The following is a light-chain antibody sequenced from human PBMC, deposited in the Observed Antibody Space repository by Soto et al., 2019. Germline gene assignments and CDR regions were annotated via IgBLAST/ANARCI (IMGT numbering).Light chain of an antibody. CDR1: SSNIGSNT. CDR3: AAWDDSLNGWV. V-gene: IGLV1-44*01. J-gene: IGLJ3*02. CDR2: SNN. Sequence: QSVLTQPPAASGTPGQRVTISCSGSSSNIGSNTVNWYQQLPGTAPKLLIYSNNQRPSGVPDRLSGSKSGTSASLAISWLQSEDEADYYCAAWDDSLNGWVFGGGTQLTVL.